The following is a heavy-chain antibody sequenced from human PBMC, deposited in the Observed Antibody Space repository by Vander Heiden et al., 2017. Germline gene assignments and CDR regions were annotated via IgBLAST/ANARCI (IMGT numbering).Heavy chain of an antibody. V-gene: IGHV4-38-2*01. CDR3: ARGWRRMGWSDP. D-gene: IGHD3-3*01. CDR2: IYHSGST. J-gene: IGHJ5*02. CDR1: GYSISSGYY. Sequence: QVQLQASGPGLVTPSETLSLTCAVSGYSISSGYYWGWIRQPPGKGLEWIGSIYHSGSTYYNPSLKSRVTISVDTSKNQFSLKLSSVTAADTAVYYCARGWRRMGWSDPWGQGTLVTVSS.